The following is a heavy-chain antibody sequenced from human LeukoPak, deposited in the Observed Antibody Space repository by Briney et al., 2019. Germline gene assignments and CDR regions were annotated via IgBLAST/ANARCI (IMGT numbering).Heavy chain of an antibody. V-gene: IGHV3-30*02. D-gene: IGHD3-22*01. CDR2: IQDDGATT. J-gene: IGHJ4*02. Sequence: GGSLRLSCAASGLTFSNFPMHWVRQAPGKGLEWVALIQDDGATTNYVDSVRSRFTISRDNSKSTVYLQMNSLKPDDTAVYYCATQSITLVVVISPFDYWGQGTLVTVSA. CDR3: ATQSITLVVVISPFDY. CDR1: GLTFSNFP.